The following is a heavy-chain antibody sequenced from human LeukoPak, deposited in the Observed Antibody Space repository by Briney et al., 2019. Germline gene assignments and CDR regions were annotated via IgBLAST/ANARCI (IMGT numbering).Heavy chain of an antibody. CDR3: AKDRYGSGSSTDAFDI. V-gene: IGHV3-23*01. J-gene: IGHJ3*02. D-gene: IGHD3-10*01. Sequence: PGGSLRLSCAASGFTFSSYAMSWVRQAPGKGLEWVSAISGSGGSTYYADSVKGRFTISRDNSKNTLYLQMNSLRAEDTAVYYCAKDRYGSGSSTDAFDIWGQGTMVTVSS. CDR2: ISGSGGST. CDR1: GFTFSSYA.